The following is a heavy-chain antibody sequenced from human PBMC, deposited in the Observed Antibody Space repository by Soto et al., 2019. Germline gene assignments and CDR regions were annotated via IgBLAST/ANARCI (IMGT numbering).Heavy chain of an antibody. CDR3: ARVGSYHSTAFDI. D-gene: IGHD3-10*01. Sequence: SETLSLTCTVSGGSISSGGYYWSRIRQHPGKGLEWIGNIYYGGSTYYNPSLKSRVTTSVDTSKNQFSLKLSSVTAADTAVYYCARVGSYHSTAFDIWGQGTMVTVSS. CDR1: GGSISSGGYY. CDR2: IYYGGST. J-gene: IGHJ3*02. V-gene: IGHV4-31*03.